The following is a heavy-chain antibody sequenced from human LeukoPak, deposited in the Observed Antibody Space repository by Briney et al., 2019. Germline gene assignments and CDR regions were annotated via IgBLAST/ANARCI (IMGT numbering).Heavy chain of an antibody. D-gene: IGHD1-7*01. Sequence: GGSLRLSCAASGFTFSSCGMHWVRQAPGKGLEWVAFIRYDGNNENYADSVKGRFTISRDNSENTLYLQMNSLRAEDTAVYHCANAMGNWNSVPVDYWGQGTLVTVSS. CDR2: IRYDGNNE. CDR1: GFTFSSCG. V-gene: IGHV3-30*02. CDR3: ANAMGNWNSVPVDY. J-gene: IGHJ4*02.